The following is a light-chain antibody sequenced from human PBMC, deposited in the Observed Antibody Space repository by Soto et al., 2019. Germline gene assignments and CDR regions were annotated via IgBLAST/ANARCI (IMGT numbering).Light chain of an antibody. CDR2: EAS. V-gene: IGKV3-15*01. CDR3: QQHNVWPAT. J-gene: IGKJ1*01. CDR1: QTVTRN. Sequence: EIVVTQSPGTLSFSPGERAPLSCRASQTVTRNYVAWYQQKPGQAPRLLIYEASTRATGVPARFSGSGSGTEFTLTISSLQSEDFAVYYCQQHNVWPATFGQGTKVDIK.